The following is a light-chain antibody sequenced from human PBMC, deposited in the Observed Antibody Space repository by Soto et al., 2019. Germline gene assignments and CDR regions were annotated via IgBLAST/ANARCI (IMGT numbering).Light chain of an antibody. CDR3: QHYNNWPAWT. J-gene: IGKJ1*01. V-gene: IGKV3-15*01. CDR2: ATS. CDR1: QSVSSN. Sequence: EIVMTQSPATLSVSPGERATLSCRASQSVSSNLAWYQQKPGQVPRLLIYATSTRATGIPARFSGSGSGTEFTLTISSLQSEDFAFYYCQHYNNWPAWTFGQGTKVDIK.